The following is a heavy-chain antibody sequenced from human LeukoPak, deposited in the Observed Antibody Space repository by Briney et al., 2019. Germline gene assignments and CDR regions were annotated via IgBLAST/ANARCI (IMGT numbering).Heavy chain of an antibody. CDR2: ISYDGSNK. J-gene: IGHJ4*02. CDR1: GFTFSSYA. D-gene: IGHD2-21*01. CDR3: AREMVVIAQFDY. Sequence: GGSLRLSCAASGFTFSSYAMHWVRQAPGKGLEGAAVISYDGSNKYYADSVKGRFTISRDNSKNTLYLQMNSLRAEDRAVYYCAREMVVIAQFDYWGQGTLVTVSS. V-gene: IGHV3-30-3*01.